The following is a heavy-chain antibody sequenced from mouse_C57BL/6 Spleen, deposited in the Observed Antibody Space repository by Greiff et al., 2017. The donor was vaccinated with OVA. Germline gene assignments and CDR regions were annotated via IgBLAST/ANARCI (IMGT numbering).Heavy chain of an antibody. CDR1: GYTFTSYW. V-gene: IGHV1-69*01. Sequence: VQLQQPGAELVMPGASVKLSCKASGYTFTSYWMHWVKQRPGQGLEWIGEIDPSDSYTNYNQKFKGKSTLTVDKSSSTAYMQLSSLTSEDSAVYYCARSGDGNYLYAMDYWGQGTSVTVSS. D-gene: IGHD2-1*01. CDR3: ARSGDGNYLYAMDY. CDR2: IDPSDSYT. J-gene: IGHJ4*01.